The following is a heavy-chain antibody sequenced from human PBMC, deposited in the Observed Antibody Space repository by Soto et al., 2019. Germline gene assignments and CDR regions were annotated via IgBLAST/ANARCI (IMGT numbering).Heavy chain of an antibody. V-gene: IGHV2-5*02. J-gene: IGHJ4*02. CDR2: IYWDDDK. Sequence: QITLKEAGPTLVKPTQTLTLTCSFSGFSLSTRGVGVGWIRQPPGTALEWLALIYWDDDKRYSPSLKSRLTITKDTSKTQVVLTMTNMDPVDTATYYCAHRPAVLYYFDYLGQGTLVTVSS. CDR1: GFSLSTRGVG. CDR3: AHRPAVLYYFDY.